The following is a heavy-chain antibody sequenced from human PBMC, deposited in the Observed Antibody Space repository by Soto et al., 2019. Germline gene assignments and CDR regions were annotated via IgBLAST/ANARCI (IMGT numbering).Heavy chain of an antibody. Sequence: PGGSLRLSCAASGFTFADYAMHWVRQAPGKDLEWVSGISWNSGSIGYADSVKGRFTISRDNAKNSLYLQMNSLRAEDTALYYCAKDGSGSYRQYYYYYMDVWGKGTTVTVSS. CDR1: GFTFADYA. V-gene: IGHV3-9*01. J-gene: IGHJ6*03. CDR2: ISWNSGSI. D-gene: IGHD3-10*01. CDR3: AKDGSGSYRQYYYYYMDV.